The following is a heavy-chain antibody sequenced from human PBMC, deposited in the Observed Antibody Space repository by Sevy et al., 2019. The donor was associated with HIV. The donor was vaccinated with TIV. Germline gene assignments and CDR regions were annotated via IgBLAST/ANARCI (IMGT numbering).Heavy chain of an antibody. V-gene: IGHV1-18*01. J-gene: IGHJ4*02. Sequence: ASVKVSCKASGYTFNSYGINWVRQAPGQGLEWMGRISAYNANTNYPQNLQDRVTMTSDTPTSTAYMELWSLRSDDTAVYFCARDKIAATGVMDYWGQGTLVTVSS. CDR3: ARDKIAATGVMDY. D-gene: IGHD6-13*01. CDR1: GYTFNSYG. CDR2: ISAYNANT.